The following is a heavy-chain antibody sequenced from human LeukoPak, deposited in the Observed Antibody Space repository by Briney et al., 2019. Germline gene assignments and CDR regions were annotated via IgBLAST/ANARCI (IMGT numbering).Heavy chain of an antibody. J-gene: IGHJ4*02. CDR3: VKVAKYYYGSETYYFFEH. Sequence: GGSLRLSCAASGFTFSDYYMRWIRQAPGKGLEWVSYISSSGSTIYYADSVKGRFTISRDNAKNSLDLQMNSLRVEDTAIYYCVKVAKYYYGSETYYFFEHWGQGTPVTASS. D-gene: IGHD3-10*01. V-gene: IGHV3-11*04. CDR1: GFTFSDYY. CDR2: ISSSGSTI.